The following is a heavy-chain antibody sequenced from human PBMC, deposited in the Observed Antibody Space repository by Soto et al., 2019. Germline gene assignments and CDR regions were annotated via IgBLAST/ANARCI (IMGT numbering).Heavy chain of an antibody. V-gene: IGHV4-31*03. CDR2: IYYSGRT. J-gene: IGHJ5*02. Sequence: QVQLQESGPGLVKPSQTLSLTCTVSGGSISSGGYYWSWIRQHPGKGPEWIGYIYYSGRTYYNPSPXSXXTMSVDTSKNQFSLKLSSMTAADTAVYYCARSVDPWGQGTLVTVSS. CDR1: GGSISSGGYY. CDR3: ARSVDP.